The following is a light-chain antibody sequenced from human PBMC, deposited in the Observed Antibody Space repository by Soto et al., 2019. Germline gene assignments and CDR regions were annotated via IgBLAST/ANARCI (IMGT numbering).Light chain of an antibody. CDR2: GAS. V-gene: IGKV1-39*01. CDR1: QSINIY. J-gene: IGKJ2*01. CDR3: QQSFRSPYT. Sequence: IPMTQSPSSLSAFVGDRVTVTCRASQSINIYLNWYQQRPGKAPTLLIYGASSLQSGVASRFSGGGSRTDFTLTISSLQPEDFATYYWQQSFRSPYTFGQGTKLEIK.